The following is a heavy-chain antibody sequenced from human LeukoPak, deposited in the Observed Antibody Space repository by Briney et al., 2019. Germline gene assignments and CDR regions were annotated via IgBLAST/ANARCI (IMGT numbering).Heavy chain of an antibody. Sequence: GGSLRLSCAASGFTFNYSWMSWVRQAPGKGLEWVANIKQRGSERSYVDSVKGRFSISRDNTKNSVFLQMNSLRAEDTAVYYCARVGIDYLASYHFDHWGRGTLVTVSS. D-gene: IGHD2/OR15-2a*01. CDR2: IKQRGSER. J-gene: IGHJ4*02. CDR1: GFTFNYSW. V-gene: IGHV3-7*01. CDR3: ARVGIDYLASYHFDH.